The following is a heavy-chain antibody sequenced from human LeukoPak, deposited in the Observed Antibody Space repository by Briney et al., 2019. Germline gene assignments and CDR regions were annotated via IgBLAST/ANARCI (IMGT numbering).Heavy chain of an antibody. CDR1: GYSISSGYY. CDR2: IYHSGST. D-gene: IGHD3-9*01. Sequence: SETLSLTCTVSGYSISSGYYWGWIRQPPGKGLEWIGSIYHSGSTYYNPSLKSRVTISVDTSKNQFSLKLSSVTAADTAVYYCARGNRYYDILTGPDYWGQGTLVTVSS. V-gene: IGHV4-38-2*02. CDR3: ARGNRYYDILTGPDY. J-gene: IGHJ4*02.